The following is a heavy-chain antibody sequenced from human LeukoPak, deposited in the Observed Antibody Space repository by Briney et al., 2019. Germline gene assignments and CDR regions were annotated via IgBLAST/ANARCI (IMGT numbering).Heavy chain of an antibody. CDR2: IRYDGSSK. J-gene: IGHJ4*02. CDR3: ARDQAGSGHYADS. Sequence: GGSLRLSCAASGFTFSNYAMLGVRQAPGKGLEWLAYIRYDGSSKYYADFVKGRFTISRDDSKNTLYLHMNSLRAEDTAVHYCARDQAGSGHYADSWGQGTLVTVSS. CDR1: GFTFSNYA. V-gene: IGHV3-30*02. D-gene: IGHD3-10*01.